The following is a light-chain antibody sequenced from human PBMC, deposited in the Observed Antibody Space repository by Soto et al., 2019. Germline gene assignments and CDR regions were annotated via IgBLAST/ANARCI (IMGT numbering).Light chain of an antibody. CDR2: SAS. V-gene: IGKV3-20*01. J-gene: IGKJ5*01. CDR3: QKYNSAPRT. CDR1: QSISGTY. Sequence: DTVLAQSPGTLSLTSGERATLSCRASQSISGTYLAWYQQKPGQSPRLLIYSASTRAPGIPDRFSGSGSGTDFTLTISSLQPEDVATYYCQKYNSAPRTFGQGTRLEI.